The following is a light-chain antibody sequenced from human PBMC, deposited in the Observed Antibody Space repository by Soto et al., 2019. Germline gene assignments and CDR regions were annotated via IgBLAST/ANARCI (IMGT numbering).Light chain of an antibody. CDR3: QQFNNYPPLT. CDR1: QGFSSA. J-gene: IGKJ4*01. CDR2: DAF. Sequence: IPLTQCPSFLSPSLGYRVSITCRASQGFSSALAWYLQKAGKASTLLVFDAFSLENGVPSRFSGGGSGTDFTLTISSLQTEDFATYYCQQFNNYPPLTFGGGTKVDIK. V-gene: IGKV1D-13*01.